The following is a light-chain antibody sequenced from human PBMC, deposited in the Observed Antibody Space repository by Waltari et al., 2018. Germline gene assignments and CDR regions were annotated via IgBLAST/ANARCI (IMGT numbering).Light chain of an antibody. CDR3: QQSYSIPIT. V-gene: IGKV3-11*01. J-gene: IGKJ5*01. CDR2: DAS. Sequence: EIVLTQSPATLSLSPGERATLSCRASQSVSSYLAWYQQKPGQAPRLLIYDASNRATGIPARFSGSGSGTDFTLTISSLEPEDVATYYCQQSYSIPITFGQGTRL. CDR1: QSVSSY.